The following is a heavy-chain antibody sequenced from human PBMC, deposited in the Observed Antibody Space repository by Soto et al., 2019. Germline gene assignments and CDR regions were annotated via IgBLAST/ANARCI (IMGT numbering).Heavy chain of an antibody. D-gene: IGHD2-15*01. CDR2: ISAYNGNT. J-gene: IGHJ4*02. V-gene: IGHV1-18*01. CDR3: ARDRRYCSGGSCHKSDY. CDR1: GYTFTSYG. Sequence: QVQLVQSGAEVKKPGASVKVSCKASGYTFTSYGISWVRQAPGQGLEWMGWISAYNGNTNYAQKLQGRVTMTTDTSTSTAYVELRSLRSDDTAVYYCARDRRYCSGGSCHKSDYWGQGTLVTVAS.